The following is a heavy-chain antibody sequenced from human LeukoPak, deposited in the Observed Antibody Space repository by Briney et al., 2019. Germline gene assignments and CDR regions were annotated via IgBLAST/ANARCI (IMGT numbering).Heavy chain of an antibody. CDR3: AKPLTAWDY. CDR1: GFTLNPYS. CDR2: ISYDGRNL. J-gene: IGHJ4*02. D-gene: IGHD2-21*02. Sequence: PGGSLRLSCAASGFTLNPYSMHWVRQAPGKGLDRVARISYDGRNLDYADSVKGRFSISRDDSKNTLYLQMNSLRAEDTAVYYCAKPLTAWDYWGQGTLVTVSS. V-gene: IGHV3-30*18.